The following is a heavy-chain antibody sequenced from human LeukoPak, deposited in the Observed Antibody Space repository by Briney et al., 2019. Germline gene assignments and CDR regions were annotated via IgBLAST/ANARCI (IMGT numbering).Heavy chain of an antibody. CDR3: ARRVTGTGRYYYYYYMDV. CDR1: GGSISSSSYY. CDR2: IYYSGST. J-gene: IGHJ6*03. V-gene: IGHV4-61*05. D-gene: IGHD3/OR15-3a*01. Sequence: SETLSLTCTVSGGSISSSSYYWGWIRQPPGKGLEWIGYIYYSGSTNYNPSLKSRVTISVDTSKNQFSLKLSSVTAADTAVYYCARRVTGTGRYYYYYYMDVWGKGTTVTVSS.